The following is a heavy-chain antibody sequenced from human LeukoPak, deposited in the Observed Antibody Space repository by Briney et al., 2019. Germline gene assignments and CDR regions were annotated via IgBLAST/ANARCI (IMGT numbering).Heavy chain of an antibody. V-gene: IGHV4-59*01. J-gene: IGHJ5*02. Sequence: PSETLSLTCTVSGGSISSYYWSWIRHPPGKGLEWVGYIYYSGSTNYNPSLKSRVTISVDTSKKQFSLKLSSVTAADTAVYYCVRGYNWFDPWGQGTLVTVSS. CDR2: IYYSGST. D-gene: IGHD3-10*01. CDR3: VRGYNWFDP. CDR1: GGSISSYY.